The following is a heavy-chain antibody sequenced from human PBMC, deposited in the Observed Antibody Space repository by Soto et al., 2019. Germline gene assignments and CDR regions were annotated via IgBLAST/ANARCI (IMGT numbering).Heavy chain of an antibody. Sequence: ASVKVSCKASGYTSTGYYMYWVRQAPGQGLEWMGWINLNSGGTNYAQKFQGWVTMTRDTSISTAYMELSRLRSDDTAVYYCARDPGIAAAGTLAPWFEPWGQGTLVTVSS. V-gene: IGHV1-2*04. D-gene: IGHD6-13*01. CDR1: GYTSTGYY. J-gene: IGHJ5*02. CDR2: INLNSGGT. CDR3: ARDPGIAAAGTLAPWFEP.